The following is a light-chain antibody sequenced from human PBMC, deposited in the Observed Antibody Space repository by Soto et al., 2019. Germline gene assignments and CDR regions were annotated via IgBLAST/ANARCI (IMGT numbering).Light chain of an antibody. Sequence: EIVLTQSPATLSLSPGERATLSCRASQSIGSSLAWYQQKPGQAPRLLIYDASSRATGFPARFSGSGSGTDLTLTIGSLEPEDFAVYYCQQRSEWPRTFGQGTKVEIK. J-gene: IGKJ1*01. CDR2: DAS. CDR1: QSIGSS. V-gene: IGKV3-11*01. CDR3: QQRSEWPRT.